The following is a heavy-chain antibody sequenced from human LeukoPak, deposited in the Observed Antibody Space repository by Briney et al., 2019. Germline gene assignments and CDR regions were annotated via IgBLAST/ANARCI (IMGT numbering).Heavy chain of an antibody. CDR3: ARDLVTMVRGAFDY. D-gene: IGHD3-10*01. CDR1: GGSISSYY. J-gene: IGHJ4*02. Sequence: SETLFLTCTVSGGSISSYYWSWIRQPAGKGLEWIGRVYTSGSTNYNPSLQSRVTMSVDTSKNQFSLKLSSVTAADTAVYYCARDLVTMVRGAFDYWGQGTLVTVSS. V-gene: IGHV4-4*07. CDR2: VYTSGST.